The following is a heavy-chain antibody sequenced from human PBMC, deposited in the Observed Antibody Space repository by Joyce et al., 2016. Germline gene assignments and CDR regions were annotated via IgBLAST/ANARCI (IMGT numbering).Heavy chain of an antibody. CDR2: INNSGVT. CDR3: ARSQWLAPLMY. V-gene: IGHV4-34*01. Sequence: QVQLQQWGAGLLKPSETLSLTCAVAGGPFRGFFWTVVRQPPGKGLEWIGEINNSGVTNYNPSLKTRVTLSVDTSKNQFSRKLTSLSAADTAVYDCARSQWLAPLMYWGQGTPVTVSS. J-gene: IGHJ4*02. CDR1: GGPFRGFF. D-gene: IGHD6-19*01.